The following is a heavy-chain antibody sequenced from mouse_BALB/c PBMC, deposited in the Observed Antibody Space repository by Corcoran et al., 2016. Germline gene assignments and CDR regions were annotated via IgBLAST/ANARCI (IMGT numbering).Heavy chain of an antibody. CDR2: IDPFNGGT. V-gene: IGHV1S135*01. CDR1: GYSFTSYY. D-gene: IGHD1-2*01. CDR3: ASSLRRSDY. J-gene: IGHJ2*01. Sequence: EIQLQQSGPELMKPGASVKISCKASGYSFTSYYMHWVKQSPGKSLEWIGYIDPFNGGTSYNQKFKGKATLTVDKSSSTADMHLSSLTSEDSAVYYGASSLRRSDYWGQGTTLTVSS.